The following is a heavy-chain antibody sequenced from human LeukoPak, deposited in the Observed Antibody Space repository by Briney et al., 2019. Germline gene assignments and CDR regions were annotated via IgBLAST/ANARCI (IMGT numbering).Heavy chain of an antibody. D-gene: IGHD6-13*01. CDR1: GYSFTSYW. J-gene: IGHJ5*02. Sequence: RVSCKGSGYSFTSYWIGWVRQMPGKGLEWMGIIYPGDSDTRYSPSFQGQVTISADKSISTAYLQWSSLKASDTAMYYCARTDSSSWPFDPWGQGTLVTVSS. CDR2: IYPGDSDT. CDR3: ARTDSSSWPFDP. V-gene: IGHV5-51*01.